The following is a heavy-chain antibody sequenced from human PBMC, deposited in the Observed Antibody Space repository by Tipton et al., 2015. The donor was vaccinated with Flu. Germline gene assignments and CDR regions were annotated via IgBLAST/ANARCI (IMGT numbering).Heavy chain of an antibody. CDR3: ARDRVVGAAAGYYYYFYGMDG. J-gene: IGHJ6*02. CDR2: IWYDGSDK. CDR1: GFSFSSYG. Sequence: QVQLVQSGGGVVQPGRSLRLSCAASGFSFSSYGMHWVRQAPGKGLEWVAAIWYDGSDKYYADSVKGRFTISRDNAKNSLYLQMNSLGVEDTAVYYCARDRVVGAAAGYYYYFYGMDGWGQGTTATVS. D-gene: IGHD2-15*01. V-gene: IGHV3-33*01.